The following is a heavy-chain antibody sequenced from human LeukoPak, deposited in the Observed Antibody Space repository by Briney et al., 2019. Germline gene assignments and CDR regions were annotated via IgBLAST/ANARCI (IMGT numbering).Heavy chain of an antibody. CDR3: ASGLTPYYYDSSGYYPDAFDI. D-gene: IGHD3-22*01. CDR1: GYTFTGYY. J-gene: IGHJ3*02. V-gene: IGHV1-2*02. Sequence: ASVTVSCKASGYTFTGYYMHWVRQAPGQGLEWTGWINPNKGGTNYAQKFQGRVTMTRDTSISTAYMELSRLRSDDTAVYYCASGLTPYYYDSSGYYPDAFDIWGQGTMVTVSS. CDR2: INPNKGGT.